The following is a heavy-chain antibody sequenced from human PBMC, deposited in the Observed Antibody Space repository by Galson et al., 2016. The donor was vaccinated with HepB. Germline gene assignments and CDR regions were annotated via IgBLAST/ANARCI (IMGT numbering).Heavy chain of an antibody. J-gene: IGHJ4*02. CDR2: TYYRSKWHN. Sequence: CAISGDSVSSNSAAWNWIRQSPSRGLEWLGRTYYRSKWHNDYAESVKSRITINPDTSKNQFSLQLHSVTPDDTAFYYCAGGGASGYALDYWGQGTLVTVSS. V-gene: IGHV6-1*01. CDR3: AGGGASGYALDY. CDR1: GDSVSSNSAA. D-gene: IGHD6-25*01.